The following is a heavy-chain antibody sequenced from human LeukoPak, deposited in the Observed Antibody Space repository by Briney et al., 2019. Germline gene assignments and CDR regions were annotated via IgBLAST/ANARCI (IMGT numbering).Heavy chain of an antibody. CDR3: ARSPITRPTLLSLTIFSPPRVRWFDP. D-gene: IGHD3-9*01. CDR2: INHSGST. Sequence: SETLSLTCAVYGGSFSGYYWSWIRQPPGKGLEWIGEINHSGSTNYNPSLKSRVTISVDTSKNQFSLKLSSVTAADTAVYYCARSPITRPTLLSLTIFSPPRVRWFDPWGQGTLVTVSS. CDR1: GGSFSGYY. J-gene: IGHJ5*02. V-gene: IGHV4-34*01.